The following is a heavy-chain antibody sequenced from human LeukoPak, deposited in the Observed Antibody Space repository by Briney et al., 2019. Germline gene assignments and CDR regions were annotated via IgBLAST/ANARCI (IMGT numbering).Heavy chain of an antibody. CDR3: AKDLVGSTWYQGYYFDY. Sequence: GGSLRLSCAASGFTFSSYAMSWVRQAPGKGLEWVSAISGSGGSTYYADSVKGRFTISRDNSKNTLYLQMNSLRAEDTAVYYCAKDLVGSTWYQGYYFDYWGQGTLVTVSS. V-gene: IGHV3-23*01. CDR1: GFTFSSYA. D-gene: IGHD6-13*01. CDR2: ISGSGGST. J-gene: IGHJ4*02.